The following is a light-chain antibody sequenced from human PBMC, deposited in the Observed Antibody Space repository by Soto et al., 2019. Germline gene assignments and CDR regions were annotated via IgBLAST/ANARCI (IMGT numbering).Light chain of an antibody. CDR2: GTS. J-gene: IGKJ2*01. CDR3: QQYNKSPYT. Sequence: EIVMTQSPVALSVSPGERAALSCRASQSVGRNFAWYQQRPGQAPRSLIYGTSTRATGVPARFSGSGSGTDFTLTISRLQSEDFAVYYCQQYNKSPYTFGQGTRLEIK. CDR1: QSVGRN. V-gene: IGKV3-15*01.